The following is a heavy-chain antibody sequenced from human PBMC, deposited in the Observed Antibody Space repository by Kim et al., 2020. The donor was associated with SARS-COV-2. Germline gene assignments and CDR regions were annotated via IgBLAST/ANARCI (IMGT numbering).Heavy chain of an antibody. CDR1: GGTFSSYT. D-gene: IGHD3-9*01. V-gene: IGHV1-69*02. CDR3: ARLGYYDILTGYYKFDY. CDR2: INPTLGIS. Sequence: SVKVSCKASGGTFSSYTISWVRQAPGQGLEWMGRINPTLGISNYAQKFQGRVTITADKSTSTAYMELSSLRSEDTAVYYCARLGYYDILTGYYKFDYWGQGTLVTVSS. J-gene: IGHJ4*02.